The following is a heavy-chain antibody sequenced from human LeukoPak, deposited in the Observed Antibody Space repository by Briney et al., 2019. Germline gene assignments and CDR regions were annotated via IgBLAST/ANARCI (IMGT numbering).Heavy chain of an antibody. V-gene: IGHV3-30-3*01. CDR2: ISYDGSNK. CDR3: ARESYNDPFDY. Sequence: GRSLRLSCAASGFTFSSYAMHWVRQAPGKGLEWVAVISYDGSNKYYADSVKGRFTISRDNSKNTLYLQMNSLRAEDTAVYYCARESYNDPFDYWGQGTLVTVSS. D-gene: IGHD5-24*01. CDR1: GFTFSSYA. J-gene: IGHJ4*02.